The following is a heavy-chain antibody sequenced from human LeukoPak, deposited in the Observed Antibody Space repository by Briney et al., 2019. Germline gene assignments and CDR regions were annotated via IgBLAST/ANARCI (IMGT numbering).Heavy chain of an antibody. CDR3: ARDSDSNYLGDWCGMDV. CDR2: IYSGGST. J-gene: IGHJ6*02. D-gene: IGHD4-11*01. Sequence: GGSLRLSCAASGLTFKSFAMSWVRQAPGKGLEWVSVIYSGGSTYYADSVKGRFTISRDNSKNTLYLQMNSLRAEDTAVYYCARDSDSNYLGDWCGMDVWGQGTTVTVSS. CDR1: GLTFKSFA. V-gene: IGHV3-66*01.